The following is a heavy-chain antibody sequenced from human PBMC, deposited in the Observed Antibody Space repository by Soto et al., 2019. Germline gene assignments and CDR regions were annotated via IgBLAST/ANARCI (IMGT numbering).Heavy chain of an antibody. CDR2: IIPIFGTA. J-gene: IGHJ5*02. D-gene: IGHD2-2*01. V-gene: IGHV1-69*13. CDR1: GGTFSSYA. Sequence: SVKVSCKASGGTFSSYAISWVRQAPGQGLEWMGGIIPIFGTANYAQKFQGRVTITADESTSTAYMELSSLRSEDTAVYYCARRVRRGYCSSTSCPDNWFDPWGQGTLVTVSS. CDR3: ARRVRRGYCSSTSCPDNWFDP.